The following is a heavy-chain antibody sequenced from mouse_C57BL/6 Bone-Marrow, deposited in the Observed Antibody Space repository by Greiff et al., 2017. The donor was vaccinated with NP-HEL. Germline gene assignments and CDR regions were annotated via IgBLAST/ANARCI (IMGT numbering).Heavy chain of an antibody. CDR2: ISGGGGNT. CDR3: ARHGVTLYFDY. D-gene: IGHD2-2*01. J-gene: IGHJ2*01. Sequence: DVMLVESGGGLVKPGGSLKLSCAASGFTFSSYTMSWVRQTPEKRLEWVATISGGGGNTYYPDSVKGRFTISRDNAKNTLYLQMSSLRSEDTALYYCARHGVTLYFDYWGQGTTLTVSS. CDR1: GFTFSSYT. V-gene: IGHV5-9*01.